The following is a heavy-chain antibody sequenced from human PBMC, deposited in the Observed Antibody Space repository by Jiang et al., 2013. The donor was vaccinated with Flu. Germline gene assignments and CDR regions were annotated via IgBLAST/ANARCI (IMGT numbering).Heavy chain of an antibody. D-gene: IGHD3-16*02. CDR2: INTNTGNP. CDR3: ASPRLHLGELSSYHDAFDI. V-gene: IGHV7-4-1*02. CDR1: GYTFTSYA. Sequence: QSGSELKKPGASVKVSCKASGYTFTSYAMNWVRQAPGQGLEWMGWINTNTGNPTYAQGFTGRFVFSLDTSVSTAYLQISSLKAEDTAVYYCASPRLHLGELSSYHDAFDIWGQGTMVTVSS. J-gene: IGHJ3*02.